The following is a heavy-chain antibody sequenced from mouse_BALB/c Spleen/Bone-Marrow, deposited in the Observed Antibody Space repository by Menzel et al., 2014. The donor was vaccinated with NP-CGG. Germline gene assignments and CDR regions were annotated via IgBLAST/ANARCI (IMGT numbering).Heavy chain of an antibody. V-gene: IGHV3-2*02. CDR3: ARYDYDVGYFDY. CDR1: GYSITSDYA. Sequence: VQLQQSGPGLVKPSQSLSLTCIVTGYSITSDYAWNWIRQFPGNKLEWMGYISYSGSSSYNPSLESRISITRDTSKTQFFLQLHSVTTEDTATYYCARYDYDVGYFDYWGQGTTLTVSS. CDR2: ISYSGSS. D-gene: IGHD2-4*01. J-gene: IGHJ2*01.